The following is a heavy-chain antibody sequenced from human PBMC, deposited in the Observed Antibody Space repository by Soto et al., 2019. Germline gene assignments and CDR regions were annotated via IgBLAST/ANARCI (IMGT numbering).Heavy chain of an antibody. Sequence: EVQLVESGGGLVQPGGSLRLSCAASGFTFSSYSMNWVRRAPGKGLEWVSYISSSSSPIYYADSVKGRFTISRDNAKNSLYLEMNSLRVEYTAVYYCEVASNRRNWDFDLWGRGTLVTVSS. V-gene: IGHV3-48*01. CDR1: GFTFSSYS. CDR2: ISSSSSPI. CDR3: EVASNRRNWDFDL. D-gene: IGHD4-4*01. J-gene: IGHJ2*01.